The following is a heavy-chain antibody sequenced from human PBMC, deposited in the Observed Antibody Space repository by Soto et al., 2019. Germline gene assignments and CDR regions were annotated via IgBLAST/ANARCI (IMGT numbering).Heavy chain of an antibody. CDR2: IIPILGTA. Sequence: ASVKVSCKASGGTFSSYAISWVRQAPGQGLEWMGGIIPILGTANYAQKFQGRVTITADESTSTAYMELSSLRSEDTAVYYCARVAAAGPYYYYGMDVWGQGTTVTVSS. CDR3: ARVAAAGPYYYYGMDV. J-gene: IGHJ6*02. V-gene: IGHV1-69*13. D-gene: IGHD6-13*01. CDR1: GGTFSSYA.